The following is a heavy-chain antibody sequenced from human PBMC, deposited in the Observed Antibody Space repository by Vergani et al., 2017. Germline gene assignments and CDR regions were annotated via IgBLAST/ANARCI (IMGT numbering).Heavy chain of an antibody. D-gene: IGHD5-18*01. CDR3: ARGGDVDTTMGTGYFYGLDL. CDR1: GGTFSSYT. CDR2: IIPILGIA. Sequence: QVQLVQSGAEVKKPGSSVKVSCKASGGTFSSYTISWVRQAPGQGLEWMGRIIPILGIANYAQKFQGRVTITADKSTSTAYMELSSLRSEDTAVYYCARGGDVDTTMGTGYFYGLDLLGQRNTVNVFS. J-gene: IGHJ6*02. V-gene: IGHV1-69*02.